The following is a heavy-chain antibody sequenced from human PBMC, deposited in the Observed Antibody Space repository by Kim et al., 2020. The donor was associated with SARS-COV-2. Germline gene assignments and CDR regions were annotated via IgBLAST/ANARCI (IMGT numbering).Heavy chain of an antibody. CDR1: GFTFSNYV. CDR2: IIGTGGGGT. Sequence: GGSLRLSCAASGFTFSNYVMTWVRQAPGKGLEWVSSIIGTGGGGTYYADSVKGRFIISRDNSKNTLYLQMNSLRAEDTAVYYCAKESNYYGSGSYSRRVDYFDYWGQGALVTVSS. D-gene: IGHD3-10*01. J-gene: IGHJ4*02. CDR3: AKESNYYGSGSYSRRVDYFDY. V-gene: IGHV3-23*01.